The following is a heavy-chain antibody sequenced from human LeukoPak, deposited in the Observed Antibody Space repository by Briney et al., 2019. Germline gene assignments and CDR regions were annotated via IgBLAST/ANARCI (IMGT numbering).Heavy chain of an antibody. J-gene: IGHJ6*03. CDR2: IYPGDSDT. CDR3: ARQWVYSYGQNSFYYYYMDI. CDR1: GYSFTSYW. V-gene: IGHV5-51*01. Sequence: GESLKISCKGSGYSFTSYWIGWVRQMPGKGLEWMGIIYPGDSDTRYSPSFQGQVTISADKSISTAYLQWSSLKASDTAMYYCARQWVYSYGQNSFYYYYMDIWGKGTTVTVSS. D-gene: IGHD5-18*01.